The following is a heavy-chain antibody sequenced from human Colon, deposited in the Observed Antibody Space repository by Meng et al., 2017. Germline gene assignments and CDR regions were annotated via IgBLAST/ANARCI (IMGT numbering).Heavy chain of an antibody. CDR2: IKPDGSER. CDR3: ARGGSYYGDY. Sequence: GESLKISCVASGFTFSTYWMSWVRLAPGKGLEWVATIKPDGSERYYVDSVKGRLTMSRDNAKNPLYLQMNSLRAEDTAVYYCARGGSYYGDYWGQGTLVTVSS. CDR1: GFTFSTYW. D-gene: IGHD1-26*01. J-gene: IGHJ4*02. V-gene: IGHV3-7*01.